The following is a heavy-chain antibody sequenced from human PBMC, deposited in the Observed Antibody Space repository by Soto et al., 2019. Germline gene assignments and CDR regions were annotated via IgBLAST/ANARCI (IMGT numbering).Heavy chain of an antibody. D-gene: IGHD6-13*01. J-gene: IGHJ4*02. CDR2: IYASGNT. CDR3: ARESRSALGTVEH. CDR1: GASISDYY. V-gene: IGHV4-4*07. Sequence: QVQLQESGPGLVKPSETLSLTCTVSGASISDYYWSWIRQPAGKGLECIGRIYASGNTNYNPSLKSRVTMSVDTSKNQFSLTLNSVTAADTAVYYCARESRSALGTVEHWGRGTLVPVSS.